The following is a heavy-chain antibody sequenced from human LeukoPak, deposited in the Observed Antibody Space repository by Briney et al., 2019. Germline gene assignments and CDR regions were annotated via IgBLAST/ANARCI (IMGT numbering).Heavy chain of an antibody. D-gene: IGHD5-12*01. Sequence: PGRSLRLSCAASGFTFSSYAMSWVRQAPGKGLEWVSGISGSGGSTNYADSVKGRFTISRDNSKNSLYLQMNSLRAEDTAVYYCARDNGGYDLDYWGQGTLVTVSS. V-gene: IGHV3-23*01. J-gene: IGHJ4*02. CDR1: GFTFSSYA. CDR2: ISGSGGST. CDR3: ARDNGGYDLDY.